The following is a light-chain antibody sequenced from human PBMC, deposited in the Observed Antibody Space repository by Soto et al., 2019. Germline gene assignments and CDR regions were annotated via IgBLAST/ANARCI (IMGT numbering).Light chain of an antibody. Sequence: QSVLTQPPSVSGAPGRRVTISCTGSGSNIGAGYDVHWYQQLPGTAPKLLIFANINRPSGVPDRFSGSKSGTSASLAITGLRAEDEADYYCQSYDSSLSGYVFGTGTKLTVL. CDR3: QSYDSSLSGYV. CDR1: GSNIGAGYD. J-gene: IGLJ1*01. CDR2: ANI. V-gene: IGLV1-40*01.